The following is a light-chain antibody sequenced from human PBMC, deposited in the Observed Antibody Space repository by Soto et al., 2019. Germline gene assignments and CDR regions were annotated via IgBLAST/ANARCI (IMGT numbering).Light chain of an antibody. CDR3: CSYAGSFTYWV. CDR1: SSDIGGYNF. Sequence: QSALTQPRSVSGSPGQSVTMSCTGTSSDIGGYNFVSWYQHHPGKAPKVMIYDVNQRPSGVPDRFSGSKSGNTASLTISGLQTEDEADYYCCSYAGSFTYWVFGGGTKLTV. J-gene: IGLJ3*02. CDR2: DVN. V-gene: IGLV2-11*01.